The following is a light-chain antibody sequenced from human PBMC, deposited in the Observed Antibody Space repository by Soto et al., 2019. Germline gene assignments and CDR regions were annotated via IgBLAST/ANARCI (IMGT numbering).Light chain of an antibody. CDR3: HQYNNWPQT. CDR1: QSVSNN. Sequence: EIVMTQSPATLSVSPGERATLSCRASQSVSNNLAWYQQKPGQAPRLLVFGASTRATGIPARFSGSGSGTEFTLTISSLQSEDFAVYYCHQYNNWPQTFGQGTKVDIK. J-gene: IGKJ1*01. CDR2: GAS. V-gene: IGKV3-15*01.